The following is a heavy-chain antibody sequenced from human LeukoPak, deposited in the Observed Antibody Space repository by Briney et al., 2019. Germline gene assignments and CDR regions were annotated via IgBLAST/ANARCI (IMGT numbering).Heavy chain of an antibody. CDR3: ARKTDSGGQGDY. D-gene: IGHD3-22*01. CDR2: IYSGGNT. J-gene: IGHJ4*02. V-gene: IGHV3-66*01. Sequence: PGGSLRLSCAASGFIFNSYAMHWVRQAPGKGLECVSVIYSGGNTYYTDSVKGRFTISRDNSKNTLYLQMNSLRAEDTAVYYCARKTDSGGQGDYWGPGTLVTVSS. CDR1: GFIFNSYA.